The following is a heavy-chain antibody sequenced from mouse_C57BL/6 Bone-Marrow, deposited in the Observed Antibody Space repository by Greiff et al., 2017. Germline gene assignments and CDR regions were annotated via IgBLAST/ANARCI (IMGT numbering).Heavy chain of an antibody. CDR2: INSDGGST. V-gene: IGHV5-2*01. J-gene: IGHJ1*03. D-gene: IGHD1-1*01. CDR1: EYEFPSHD. Sequence: EVQGVESGGGLVQPGESLKLSCESNEYEFPSHDMSWVRKTPEKRLELVAAINSDGGSTYYPDTMERRFIISRDNTKKTLYLQMSSLRSEDTSLYYCARQNYYGSSYVGYFDVWGTGTTVTVSS. CDR3: ARQNYYGSSYVGYFDV.